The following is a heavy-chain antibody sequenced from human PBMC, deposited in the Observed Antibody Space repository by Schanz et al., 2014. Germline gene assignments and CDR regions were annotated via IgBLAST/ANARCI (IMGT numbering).Heavy chain of an antibody. CDR3: ARFLARYQYYGVDV. D-gene: IGHD3-3*01. CDR2: ISGSSIHK. CDR1: GFTFTTYA. J-gene: IGHJ6*02. V-gene: IGHV3-11*03. Sequence: VQLLESGGGLVQPGESLRLSCAASGFTFTTYAMAWIRQAPGKGLEWVSHISGSSIHKNYADSVKGRFSISRDNGETSVYLQINSLRVEDTAVYYCARFLARYQYYGVDVWGQGTTVIVSS.